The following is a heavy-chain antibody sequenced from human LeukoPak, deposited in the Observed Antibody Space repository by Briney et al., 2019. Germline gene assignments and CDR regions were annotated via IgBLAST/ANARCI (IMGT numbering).Heavy chain of an antibody. CDR2: ITGSGTTI. D-gene: IGHD3-10*01. V-gene: IGHV3-48*03. CDR1: GFTFSIYE. J-gene: IGHJ4*02. CDR3: ARDDAPAGGYLDF. Sequence: GGSLRLSCAASGFTFSIYEMNWVCQAPGKGLEWVSYITGSGTTIFYADSVKGRFTISRDNAKNSLYLQMNSLRAEDTAVYYCARDDAPAGGYLDFWGQGTLVTVSS.